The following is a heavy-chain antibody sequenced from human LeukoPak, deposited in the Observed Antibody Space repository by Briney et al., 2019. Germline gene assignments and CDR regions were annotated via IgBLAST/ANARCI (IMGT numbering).Heavy chain of an antibody. V-gene: IGHV1-69*04. CDR1: GGTFSSYA. D-gene: IGHD3-22*01. CDR3: ARDVIPINSSGYYSRSDP. Sequence: SVKVSCKASGGTFSSYAISWVRQAPGQGLEWMGRIIPILGIANYARKFQGRVTITADKSTSTAYMELSSLRSEDTAVYNCARDVIPINSSGYYSRSDPRGQGILVTVSS. CDR2: IIPILGIA. J-gene: IGHJ5*02.